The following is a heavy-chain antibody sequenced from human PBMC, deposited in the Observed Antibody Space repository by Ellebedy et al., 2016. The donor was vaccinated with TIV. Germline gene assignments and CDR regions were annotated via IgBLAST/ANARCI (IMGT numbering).Heavy chain of an antibody. D-gene: IGHD1-26*01. Sequence: MPGGSLRLSCTVSGGSISSYYWSWIRQPPGKGLEWIGYIDYSGSTNYNPSLKSRVTMSVDTSKNQFSLKLSSVTAADTAVYYCAGSQMHEFGSYPGFDYWGQGTLVTVSS. V-gene: IGHV4-59*12. CDR2: IDYSGST. CDR1: GGSISSYY. J-gene: IGHJ4*02. CDR3: AGSQMHEFGSYPGFDY.